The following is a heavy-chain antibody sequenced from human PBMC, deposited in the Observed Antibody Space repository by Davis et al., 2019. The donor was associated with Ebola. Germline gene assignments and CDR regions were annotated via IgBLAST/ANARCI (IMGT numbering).Heavy chain of an antibody. Sequence: PGGSLRLSCAASGFTFSTHAMNWVRQAPGKGLEWVSGITGSGSSTNYADSVKGRFTISRDNSKNTLYLQMNSLRVDDTAVYYCARDLWFGELSDCWGQGTLVTVSS. CDR3: ARDLWFGELSDC. CDR2: ITGSGSST. D-gene: IGHD3-10*01. CDR1: GFTFSTHA. J-gene: IGHJ4*02. V-gene: IGHV3-23*01.